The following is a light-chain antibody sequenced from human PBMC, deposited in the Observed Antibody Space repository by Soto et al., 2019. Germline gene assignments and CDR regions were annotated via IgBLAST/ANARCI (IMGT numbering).Light chain of an antibody. CDR3: TSYTSSSTRGV. J-gene: IGLJ2*01. CDR2: DVS. V-gene: IGLV2-14*03. Sequence: QSALTQPASVSGSPGQSLTISCTGTSSDVGGYNYVSWYQQHPGKAPKLMIYDVSSRPSGVSNRFSGSKSGNTASLTISGLQAEDEADYYCTSYTSSSTRGVFGGGTKLTVL. CDR1: SSDVGGYNY.